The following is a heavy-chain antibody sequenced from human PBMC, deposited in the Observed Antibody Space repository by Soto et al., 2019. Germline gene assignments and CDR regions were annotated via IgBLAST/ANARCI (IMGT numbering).Heavy chain of an antibody. V-gene: IGHV1-69*06. J-gene: IGHJ6*02. Sequence: SLKVSCKASGGTFSSYSISWVRQAPGQGLEWMGGIIPIFGTANYAQKFQGRVTITADKSTSTAYMELSSLRAEDTAVYYCAREATVVMYDYYGMDVWG. D-gene: IGHD4-17*01. CDR3: AREATVVMYDYYGMDV. CDR2: IIPIFGTA. CDR1: GGTFSSYS.